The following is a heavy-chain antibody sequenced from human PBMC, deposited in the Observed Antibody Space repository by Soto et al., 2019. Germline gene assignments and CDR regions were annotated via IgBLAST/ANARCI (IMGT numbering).Heavy chain of an antibody. CDR1: GYSFTGYF. CDR3: ARVRTYYDRSGSLDY. CDR2: INPNSGDT. V-gene: IGHV1-2*02. Sequence: ASVKVSCKASGYSFTGYFMHWVRQAPGQGLECMGWINPNSGDTNYVQKFQGRVTMTRDMSINTVYMDLRGLTSDDTAVYYCARVRTYYDRSGSLDYWGQGTLVTVSS. D-gene: IGHD3-22*01. J-gene: IGHJ4*02.